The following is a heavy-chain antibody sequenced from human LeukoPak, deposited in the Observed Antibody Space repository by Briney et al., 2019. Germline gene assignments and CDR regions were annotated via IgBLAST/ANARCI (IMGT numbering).Heavy chain of an antibody. CDR2: INPNSGGI. CDR1: GYTLTELS. CDR3: AREVVVVVPAAKDAFDI. Sequence: ASVKVSCKVSGYTLTELSMHWVRQAPGQGLEWMGWINPNSGGINYAQKFQGRVTMTRDTSISTAYMELSRLRSDDMAVYYCAREVVVVVPAAKDAFDIWGQGTMVTVSS. J-gene: IGHJ3*02. V-gene: IGHV1-2*02. D-gene: IGHD2-2*01.